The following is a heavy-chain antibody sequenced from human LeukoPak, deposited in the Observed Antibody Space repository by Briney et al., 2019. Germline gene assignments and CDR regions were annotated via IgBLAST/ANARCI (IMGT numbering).Heavy chain of an antibody. CDR2: IIPTFGTA. J-gene: IGHJ5*02. CDR1: GGTSSSYA. V-gene: IGHV1-69*13. Sequence: SVKVSCKASGGTSSSYAISWVRQAPGQGLEWMGGIIPTFGTANYAQKFQGRVTITADESTSTAYMELSSLRSEDTAVHYCARADCSGGSCYSSWFDPWGQGTLVTVSS. D-gene: IGHD2-15*01. CDR3: ARADCSGGSCYSSWFDP.